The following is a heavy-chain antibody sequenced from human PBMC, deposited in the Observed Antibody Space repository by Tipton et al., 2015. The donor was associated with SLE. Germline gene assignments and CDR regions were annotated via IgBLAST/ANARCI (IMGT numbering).Heavy chain of an antibody. Sequence: TLSLTCTVSGGSISSHYWSWIRQPPGKGLEWIGEINHSGSTNYNPSLKSRVTISVDTSKNQFSLKLSSVTAADTAVYYCARGPTGYCSGGSCYYFDYWGQGTLVTVSS. CDR2: INHSGST. CDR1: GGSISSHY. V-gene: IGHV4-34*01. D-gene: IGHD2-15*01. CDR3: ARGPTGYCSGGSCYYFDY. J-gene: IGHJ4*02.